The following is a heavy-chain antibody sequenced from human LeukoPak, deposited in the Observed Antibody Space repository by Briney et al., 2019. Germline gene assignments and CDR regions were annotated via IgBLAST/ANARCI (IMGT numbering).Heavy chain of an antibody. CDR1: GGSISSGSYY. Sequence: PSQTLSLTCTVSGGSISSGSYYWSWIRQPAGKGLEWIGRIYTSGSTNYNPSLKSRVTISVDTSKNQFSLKLSSVTAADTAVYYCARVPVLLWFGADIWGQGTMVTVSS. D-gene: IGHD3-10*01. J-gene: IGHJ3*02. V-gene: IGHV4-61*02. CDR2: IYTSGST. CDR3: ARVPVLLWFGADI.